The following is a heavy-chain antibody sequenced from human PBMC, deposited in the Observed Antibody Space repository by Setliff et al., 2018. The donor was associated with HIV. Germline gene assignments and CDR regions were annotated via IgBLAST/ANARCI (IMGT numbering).Heavy chain of an antibody. V-gene: IGHV4-61*09. CDR3: ARDLRDLSDYGDAYYYYMDV. CDR2: TYISGNS. CDR1: GGPIRSGDYY. Sequence: PSETLSLTCSVSGGPIRSGDYYWTWIRQPAGKGLEWIGHTYISGNSNYNPSLKSRVTISIDTSKNQFSLKLSSVTAADTAVYYCARDLRDLSDYGDAYYYYMDVWGKGTTVTVSS. J-gene: IGHJ6*03. D-gene: IGHD4-17*01.